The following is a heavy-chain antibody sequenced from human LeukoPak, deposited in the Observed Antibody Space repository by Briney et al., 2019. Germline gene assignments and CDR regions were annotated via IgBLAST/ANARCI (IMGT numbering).Heavy chain of an antibody. J-gene: IGHJ1*01. CDR1: VGSMSFYY. Sequence: SETLSLTCTVSVGSMSFYYWSWIRQTPRKGLEWIGNIYYSGSTNYSPSLKRRVTISVDTSKNQFSLKLTSVTASDTAVYYCAQKAPFSPAYSQQWGQGTLVTVSS. D-gene: IGHD2/OR15-2a*01. CDR3: AQKAPFSPAYSQQ. CDR2: IYYSGST. V-gene: IGHV4-59*01.